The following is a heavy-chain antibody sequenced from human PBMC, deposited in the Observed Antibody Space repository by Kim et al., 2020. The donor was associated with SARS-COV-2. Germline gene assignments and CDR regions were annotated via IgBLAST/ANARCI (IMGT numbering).Heavy chain of an antibody. Sequence: SETLSLTCGFYGGSVSGNYWSWIRQPPGMGLEWIGEINRSGGTDYNPSLESRVTISVDASRNQISLNVTSVTAADTAVYYCTRLHGGPIMWGQGTLVTVS. V-gene: IGHV4-34*01. CDR1: GGSVSGNY. J-gene: IGHJ4*02. CDR3: TRLHGGPIM. D-gene: IGHD3-16*01. CDR2: INRSGGT.